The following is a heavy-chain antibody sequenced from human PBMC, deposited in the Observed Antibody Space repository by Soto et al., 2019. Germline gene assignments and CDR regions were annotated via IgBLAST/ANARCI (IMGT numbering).Heavy chain of an antibody. D-gene: IGHD3-3*01. V-gene: IGHV1-24*01. Sequence: ASVKVSCKVSGYTLTELSMHWVRQAPGKGLEWMGGINPEDGEAIYAQKFQGRVTITADKSTSTAYMELSSLRSEDTAVYYCARDRRYDFWSGYNDAFDIWGQGTMVTVSS. J-gene: IGHJ3*02. CDR2: INPEDGEA. CDR1: GYTLTELS. CDR3: ARDRRYDFWSGYNDAFDI.